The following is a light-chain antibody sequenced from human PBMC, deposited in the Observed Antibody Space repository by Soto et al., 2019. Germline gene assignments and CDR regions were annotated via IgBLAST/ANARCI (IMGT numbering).Light chain of an antibody. CDR3: CSYAGSSTFVL. CDR1: SSDVGSYNI. CDR2: EGS. V-gene: IGLV2-23*03. Sequence: QSALTQPASVSGSPGQSITISCTGTSSDVGSYNIVSWYQKHPGKAPKLMIYEGSKRPSGVSNRFSGSKSGNTASLTISGLQPEDEADYYCCSYAGSSTFVLFGGGTKLTVL. J-gene: IGLJ2*01.